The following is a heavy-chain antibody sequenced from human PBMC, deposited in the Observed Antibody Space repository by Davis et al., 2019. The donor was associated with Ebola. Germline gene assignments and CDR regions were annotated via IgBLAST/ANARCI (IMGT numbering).Heavy chain of an antibody. CDR2: IKQDGSEK. CDR1: GFTFSSYW. V-gene: IGHV3-7*01. CDR3: LYGMDV. Sequence: GESLKISCAASGFTFSSYWMHWVRQAPGKGLEWVANIKQDGSEKYYVDSVKGRFTISRDNAKNSLYLQMNSLRAEDTAVYYCLYGMDVWGQGTTVTVSS. J-gene: IGHJ6*02.